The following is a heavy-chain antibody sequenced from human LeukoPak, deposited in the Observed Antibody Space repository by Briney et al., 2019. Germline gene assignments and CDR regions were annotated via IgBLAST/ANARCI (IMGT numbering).Heavy chain of an antibody. CDR1: GGTFSSYA. CDR3: ARDRAAGIPDY. D-gene: IGHD6-13*01. CDR2: IIPILGIA. J-gene: IGHJ4*02. V-gene: IGHV1-69*04. Sequence: GASVTVSCKASGGTFSSYAISWVRQAPGQGLEWMGRIIPILGIANYAQKFQGRVTITADKSTSTAYMELSSLRSEDTAVYYCARDRAAGIPDYWGQGTLVTVSS.